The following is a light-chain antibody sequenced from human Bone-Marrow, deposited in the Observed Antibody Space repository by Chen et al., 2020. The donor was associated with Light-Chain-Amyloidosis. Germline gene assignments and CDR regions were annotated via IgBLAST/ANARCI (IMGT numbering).Light chain of an antibody. CDR1: RSVLHSPNNKNY. CDR2: WAS. V-gene: IGKV4-1*01. Sequence: IVMTQSPDSLAVSLGERATINCKSSRSVLHSPNNKNYLSWYQQKPGQPPKLLISWASTRESGLPDRFSGSGSGTDLTLTINSLLAEDVAVYYCEQVLTKLGTFGQGTKVEIK. J-gene: IGKJ1*01. CDR3: EQVLTKLGT.